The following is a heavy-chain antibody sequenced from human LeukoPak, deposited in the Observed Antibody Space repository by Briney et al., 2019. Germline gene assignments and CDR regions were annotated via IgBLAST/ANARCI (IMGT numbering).Heavy chain of an antibody. Sequence: GGSLRLSCAASGFTFSIYWMSWGRQAPGKGLEGVADINLDGSEKYYVDSVKGRFTISRDNAKNSVYLQMNSLRAEDTAVYYCARDNGYCSGGSCYHYYMDVWGKGTTVTVSS. J-gene: IGHJ6*03. CDR1: GFTFSIYW. D-gene: IGHD2-15*01. CDR3: ARDNGYCSGGSCYHYYMDV. CDR2: INLDGSEK. V-gene: IGHV3-7*01.